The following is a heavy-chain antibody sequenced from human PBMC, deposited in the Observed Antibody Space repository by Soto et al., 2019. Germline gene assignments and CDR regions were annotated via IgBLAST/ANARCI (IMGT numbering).Heavy chain of an antibody. D-gene: IGHD3-9*01. V-gene: IGHV1-3*01. CDR1: GYTFPRYA. Sequence: QVPLVQSGAEVKKPGASVQVSCKTSGYTFPRYALHLVRQAPGQRLEWMGWINPANGNTKYSQKSQGIVTFTRDTSARTAYMELISLISEDTAVYYCARRGSLTSYFFGYFFDYWGQGTLVTVSS. CDR2: INPANGNT. J-gene: IGHJ4*02. CDR3: ARRGSLTSYFFGYFFDY.